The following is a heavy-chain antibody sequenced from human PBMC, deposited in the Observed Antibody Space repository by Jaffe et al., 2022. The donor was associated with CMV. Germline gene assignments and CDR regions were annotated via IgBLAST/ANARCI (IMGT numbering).Heavy chain of an antibody. D-gene: IGHD3-16*01. J-gene: IGHJ3*02. CDR2: IYYSGST. V-gene: IGHV4-59*01. CDR1: GGSISSYY. CDR3: ARDGAPRDIMAFDI. Sequence: QVQLQESGPGLVKPSETLSLTCTVSGGSISSYYWSWIRQPPGKGLEWIGYIYYSGSTNYNPSLKSRVTISVDTSKNQFSLKLSSVTAADTAVYYCARDGAPRDIMAFDIWGQGTMVTVSS.